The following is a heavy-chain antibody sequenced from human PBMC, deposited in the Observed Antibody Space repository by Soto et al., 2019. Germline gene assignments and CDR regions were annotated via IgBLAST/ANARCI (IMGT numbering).Heavy chain of an antibody. D-gene: IGHD3-3*01. Sequence: GGSLRLSCAASGFTFSSYARSWVRQAPGKGLEWVSAISGSGGSTYYADSVKGRFTISRDNSKNTLYLQMNSLRAEDTAVYYCAKRIFGVVIIAFDYWGQGTLVTVSS. CDR3: AKRIFGVVIIAFDY. V-gene: IGHV3-23*01. J-gene: IGHJ4*02. CDR2: ISGSGGST. CDR1: GFTFSSYA.